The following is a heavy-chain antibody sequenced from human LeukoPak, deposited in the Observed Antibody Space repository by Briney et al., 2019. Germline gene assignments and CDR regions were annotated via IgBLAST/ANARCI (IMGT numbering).Heavy chain of an antibody. CDR1: GGTFSSYA. V-gene: IGHV1-69*13. J-gene: IGHJ4*02. D-gene: IGHD3-16*01. CDR2: IIPIFGTA. CDR3: VRVPIVRMGELSDFDY. Sequence: SVKVSCKASGGTFSSYAISWVRQAPGQGLEWMGGIIPIFGTANYAQKFQGRVTITADESTSTAYMELSSLSFEDTAFYYCVRVPIVRMGELSDFDYWGQGTLVTVSP.